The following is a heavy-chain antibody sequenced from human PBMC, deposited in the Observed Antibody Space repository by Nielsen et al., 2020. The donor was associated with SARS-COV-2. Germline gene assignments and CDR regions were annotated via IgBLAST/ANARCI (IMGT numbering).Heavy chain of an antibody. V-gene: IGHV1-18*01. CDR3: ARDYFGSGRMGY. D-gene: IGHD3-10*01. J-gene: IGHJ4*02. CDR2: ISPYNGNT. Sequence: ASVKVSCKASGYTFSNFGINWVRQAPGQGLEWMGWISPYNGNTNYAQKVQGRVTVTTDTSTSTAYMELRSLRSDDTAVYYRARDYFGSGRMGYWGQGTLVTVSS. CDR1: GYTFSNFG.